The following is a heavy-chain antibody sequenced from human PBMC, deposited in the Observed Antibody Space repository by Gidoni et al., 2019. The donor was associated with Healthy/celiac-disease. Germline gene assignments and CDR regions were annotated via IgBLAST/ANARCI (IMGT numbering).Heavy chain of an antibody. V-gene: IGHV3-23*01. CDR1: GFTFSSYA. J-gene: IGHJ6*02. Sequence: EVQLLESGGGLVQPGGSLGLSCSAAGFTFSSYAMSWVRQAPGKGLEWVSAISGSGGSTYYADSVKGRFTISRDNAKNTRYLQMNSLRAEDTAVYYCAKVEVGAYYYYYGMDVWGQGTTVTVSS. D-gene: IGHD1-26*01. CDR3: AKVEVGAYYYYYGMDV. CDR2: ISGSGGST.